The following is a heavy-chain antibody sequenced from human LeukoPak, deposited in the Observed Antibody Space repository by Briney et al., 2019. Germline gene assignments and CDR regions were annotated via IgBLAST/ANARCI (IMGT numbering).Heavy chain of an antibody. CDR2: ISGSGSTI. V-gene: IGHV3-48*03. CDR3: ATFIIGPTIDY. J-gene: IGHJ4*02. Sequence: TGGSLRLSCAASGFTFRSYEMNWVRQAPGKGLEWVSYISGSGSTIYYADSVKGRFTISRDNAKNSLYLQMNSLRAGDTAVYYCATFIIGPTIDYWGQGTLVTVSS. D-gene: IGHD3-10*01. CDR1: GFTFRSYE.